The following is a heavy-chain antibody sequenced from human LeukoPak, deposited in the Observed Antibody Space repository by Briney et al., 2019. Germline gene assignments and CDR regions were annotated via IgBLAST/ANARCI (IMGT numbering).Heavy chain of an antibody. Sequence: GGSLRLSCAASGFTFSSYAMHWVRQAPGKGLEWVAVISDDGSNKYYADSVKGRFTISRDNSKNTLYLQMNSLRAEDTAVYYCARAWAYDSSGYRYYYFDYWGQGTLVTVSS. J-gene: IGHJ4*02. V-gene: IGHV3-30-3*01. CDR1: GFTFSSYA. D-gene: IGHD3-22*01. CDR3: ARAWAYDSSGYRYYYFDY. CDR2: ISDDGSNK.